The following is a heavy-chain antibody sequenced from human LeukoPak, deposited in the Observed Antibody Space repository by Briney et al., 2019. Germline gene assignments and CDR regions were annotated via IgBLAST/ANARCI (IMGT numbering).Heavy chain of an antibody. CDR1: GDSVSSGVYY. Sequence: SETLSLTCTVSGDSVSSGVYYWSWIRQHPGKGLEWIGYIYYSGSTYYNPSLASRLTISVDTSRNQFSLNLSSVTAADTAVYYCARDEGVSFDYWGQGTLVTVSS. V-gene: IGHV4-31*03. CDR3: ARDEGVSFDY. CDR2: IYYSGST. J-gene: IGHJ4*02.